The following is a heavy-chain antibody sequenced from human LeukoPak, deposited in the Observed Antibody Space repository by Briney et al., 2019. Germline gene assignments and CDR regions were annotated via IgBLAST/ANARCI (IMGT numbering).Heavy chain of an antibody. CDR2: IIPIFGTA. J-gene: IGHJ4*02. Sequence: GASVKVSCKASGGTFSSYAISWVRQAPGQGLEWMGGIIPIFGTANYAQKFQGRVTITADESTSTAYMELSSLRSEDTAVYCCARAPGYCSGGSCYYFDYWGQGTLVTVSS. D-gene: IGHD2-15*01. CDR3: ARAPGYCSGGSCYYFDY. V-gene: IGHV1-69*13. CDR1: GGTFSSYA.